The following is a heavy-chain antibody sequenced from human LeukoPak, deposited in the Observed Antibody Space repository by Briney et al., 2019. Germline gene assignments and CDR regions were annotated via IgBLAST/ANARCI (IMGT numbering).Heavy chain of an antibody. D-gene: IGHD6-19*01. Sequence: SETLSLTFDVSGDSISSGYYWGWNRPPPGKGLEWIGSIYHSGSTTYNPSLKSRVTISADTTKNQFSLKVRSVTAAETAVYYCARNSSGWFFDYWGQGTLVTVSS. J-gene: IGHJ4*02. CDR3: ARNSSGWFFDY. V-gene: IGHV4-38-2*01. CDR2: IYHSGST. CDR1: GDSISSGYY.